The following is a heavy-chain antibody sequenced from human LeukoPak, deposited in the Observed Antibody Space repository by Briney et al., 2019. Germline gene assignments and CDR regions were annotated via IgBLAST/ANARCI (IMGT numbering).Heavy chain of an antibody. CDR1: GGSISSSSYY. CDR3: ARLWLYYDILTGYYSRGIDY. D-gene: IGHD3-9*01. J-gene: IGHJ4*02. V-gene: IGHV4-39*01. Sequence: SETLSLTCTVSGGSISSSSYYWGWIRQPPGKGLEWIGSIYYSGSTYYNPSLKSRVTISVDTSKNQFSLKLSSVTAADTAVYYCARLWLYYDILTGYYSRGIDYWGQGTLVTVSS. CDR2: IYYSGST.